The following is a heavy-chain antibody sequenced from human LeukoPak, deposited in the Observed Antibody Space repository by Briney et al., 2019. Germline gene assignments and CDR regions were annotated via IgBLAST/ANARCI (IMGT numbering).Heavy chain of an antibody. J-gene: IGHJ4*02. Sequence: QPGGSLRLSCAASGFTFSTYGMHWVRQAPGKGLEWVAFVRYDESTKYYADSVKGRFTISRDNSRNTLYLQMNSLRAEDTAVYYCARCAWDDYGDCSFDYWGQGTLVTVSS. CDR3: ARCAWDDYGDCSFDY. CDR1: GFTFSTYG. CDR2: VRYDESTK. V-gene: IGHV3-30*02. D-gene: IGHD4-17*01.